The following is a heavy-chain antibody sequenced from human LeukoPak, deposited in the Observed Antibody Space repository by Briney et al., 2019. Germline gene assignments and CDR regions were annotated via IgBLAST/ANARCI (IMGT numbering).Heavy chain of an antibody. CDR1: GFTLRNYW. CDR2: ISYDGSNQ. Sequence: GGSLRLSCAASGFTLRNYWMSWVRQAPGKGLEWVALISYDGSNQYYADSVKGRFTISRDNSKSTLYLQMNSLRPEDTAVYYCAKGYYYDSSGYYQHFDHWGQGTLVTVSS. V-gene: IGHV3-30*18. D-gene: IGHD3-22*01. CDR3: AKGYYYDSSGYYQHFDH. J-gene: IGHJ4*02.